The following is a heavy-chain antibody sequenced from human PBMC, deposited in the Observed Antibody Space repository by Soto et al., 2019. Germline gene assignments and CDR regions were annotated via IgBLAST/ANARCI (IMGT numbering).Heavy chain of an antibody. CDR3: ARGIYQNNWFDP. J-gene: IGHJ5*02. CDR1: GFTFSSYG. V-gene: IGHV3-33*01. D-gene: IGHD3-10*01. CDR2: IWYDGSNK. Sequence: QVQLVESGGGVVQPGRSLRLSCAASGFTFSSYGMHWVRQAPGKGLEWVAVIWYDGSNKYYADSVKGRFTISRDNSKNTLYLQMNSLRAEDTAVYYCARGIYQNNWFDPWGQGTLVTVSS.